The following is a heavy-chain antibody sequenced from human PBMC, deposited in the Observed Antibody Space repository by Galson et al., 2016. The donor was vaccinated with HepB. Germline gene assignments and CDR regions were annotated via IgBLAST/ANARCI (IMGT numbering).Heavy chain of an antibody. CDR2: ISYLGISQ. CDR3: ARAGGTTSIFAFDL. CDR1: GYTFSSYI. Sequence: SLRLSCAASGYTFSSYIIPWVRQAPGKGLEWVSVISYLGISQDYADSVKGRFTISRDDSKNTLYLQLNGLRPEDTAVYYCARAGGTTSIFAFDLWGRGTLVTVSS. D-gene: IGHD1-14*01. V-gene: IGHV3-30-3*02. J-gene: IGHJ3*01.